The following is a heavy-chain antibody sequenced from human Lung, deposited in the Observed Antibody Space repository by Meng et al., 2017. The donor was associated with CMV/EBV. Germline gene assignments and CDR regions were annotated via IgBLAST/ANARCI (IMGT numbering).Heavy chain of an antibody. Sequence: WMYWVRQVPRKGLVWVSHSNSDGSSTRNADSVKGRFTISRDNAKNTLYLQMHSLRGEDTAVYYCARGCEEDYDSLNGAVYNYYGMDVWGQGTTVTVSS. CDR3: ARGCEEDYDSLNGAVYNYYGMDV. CDR2: SNSDGSST. D-gene: IGHD3-3*01. CDR1: W. V-gene: IGHV3-74*01. J-gene: IGHJ6*02.